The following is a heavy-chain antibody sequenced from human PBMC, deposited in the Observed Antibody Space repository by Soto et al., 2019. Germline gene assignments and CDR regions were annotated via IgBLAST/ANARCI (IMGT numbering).Heavy chain of an antibody. J-gene: IGHJ4*02. CDR2: VYYTGST. Sequence: QVQLQESGPGLVKPSETLSLTCRVSGGSMSGYYWSWIRQAPGKGLEWIGYVYYTGSTTYNPSLQSRVTISVDTSNKPFSLSLRLATAADTAVYFCARSIAVPSSHIDHWGQGIRVTVSS. D-gene: IGHD6-6*01. CDR3: ARSIAVPSSHIDH. CDR1: GGSMSGYY. V-gene: IGHV4-59*01.